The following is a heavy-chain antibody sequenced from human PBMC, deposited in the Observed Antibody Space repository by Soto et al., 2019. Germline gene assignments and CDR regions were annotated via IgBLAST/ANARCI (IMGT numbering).Heavy chain of an antibody. CDR3: ARGRGYSSSWYSKTFGY. V-gene: IGHV3-7*01. CDR1: GFTFSDYW. Sequence: GGSLRLSCAFSGFTFSDYWMSLVRQAPGKGLEWVANIKQDGNEKYYVDSVKGRFTISRDNAKNSLYLQMNSLRAEDTAVYYCARGRGYSSSWYSKTFGYWGQGTLVTVSS. CDR2: IKQDGNEK. J-gene: IGHJ4*02. D-gene: IGHD6-13*01.